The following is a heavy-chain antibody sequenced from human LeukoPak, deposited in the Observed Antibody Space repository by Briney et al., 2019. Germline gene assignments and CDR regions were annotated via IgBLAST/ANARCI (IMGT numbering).Heavy chain of an antibody. Sequence: ASVKVSCKASGYTFTSYGISWVRQAPGQGLEWMGWISAYNGNTNYAQKLQGRVTMTTDTSTSTAYMELRSLRSDDTAVYYCARRGSRVATMPTMLYGMDVWGQGTTVTVSS. J-gene: IGHJ6*02. V-gene: IGHV1-18*01. CDR3: ARRGSRVATMPTMLYGMDV. D-gene: IGHD5-12*01. CDR2: ISAYNGNT. CDR1: GYTFTSYG.